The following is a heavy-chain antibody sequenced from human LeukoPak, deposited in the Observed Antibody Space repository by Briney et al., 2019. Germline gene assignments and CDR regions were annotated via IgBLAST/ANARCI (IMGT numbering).Heavy chain of an antibody. J-gene: IGHJ6*03. D-gene: IGHD5-18*01. V-gene: IGHV3-48*03. Sequence: GGSLRLSCAASGFTFSSYEMNWVRQAPGKGLEGVAYISSGGSTIYYAGSVKGRFTIHRDSSKNPPYLKVNSMGAEETAVYCGAKFGVYSYATRDYYYYMDVWGKGTTVTVSS. CDR3: AKFGVYSYATRDYYYYMDV. CDR2: ISSGGSTI. CDR1: GFTFSSYE.